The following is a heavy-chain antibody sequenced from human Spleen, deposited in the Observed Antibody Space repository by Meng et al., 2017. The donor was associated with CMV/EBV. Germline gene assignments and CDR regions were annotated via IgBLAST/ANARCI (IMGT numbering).Heavy chain of an antibody. CDR2: ISFDDSSE. J-gene: IGHJ1*01. CDR1: GFTFSSYT. Sequence: ASGFTFSSYTMYWVRQAPGKGLEWVSAISFDDSSEYYADSVKGRFTISRDNSKNTLYLQMNGLRPEDTAVYYCARDRMFQIAGYFHHWGQGTLVTVSS. V-gene: IGHV3-30*04. D-gene: IGHD2/OR15-2a*01. CDR3: ARDRMFQIAGYFHH.